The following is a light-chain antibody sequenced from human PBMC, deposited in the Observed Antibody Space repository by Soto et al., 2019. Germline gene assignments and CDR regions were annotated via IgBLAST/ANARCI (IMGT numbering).Light chain of an antibody. Sequence: EVLLTQSPGTLSLSPGERATLSCRASQSVSSTYFAWYHQKPGQAPRLLIYATSSRATGIPDRFSGSASGTDFTLTISRLEPEDFAVYYCQQYGSSPYTFGQGTKLEIK. CDR1: QSVSSTY. J-gene: IGKJ2*01. CDR3: QQYGSSPYT. V-gene: IGKV3-20*01. CDR2: ATS.